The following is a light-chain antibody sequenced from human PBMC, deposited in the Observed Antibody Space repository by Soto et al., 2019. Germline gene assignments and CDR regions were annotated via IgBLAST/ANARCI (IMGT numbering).Light chain of an antibody. CDR3: QPRHYWRRGT. CDR1: QSISSW. V-gene: IGKV1-12*01. CDR2: EAC. J-gene: IGKJ5*01. Sequence: DIQMTRSPDTMSASEGDRVTMPCRSSQSISSWLAWYQQKPGKAPKLLIFEACSLQSGVPSRFSGCGSGTDFALTISSLHPEDFAVYYCQPRHYWRRGTFGQGTRLEIK.